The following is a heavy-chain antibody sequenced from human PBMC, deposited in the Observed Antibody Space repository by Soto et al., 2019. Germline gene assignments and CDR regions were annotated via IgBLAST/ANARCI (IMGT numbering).Heavy chain of an antibody. Sequence: GASVKVSCKASGSTFTSYGISWVRQAPGQGLEWMGWISAYNGNTNYAQKLQGRVTMTTDTSTSTAYMELRSLRSDDTAVYYCARDPDIVVVPAAPWFDPWGQGTLVTVSS. CDR1: GSTFTSYG. CDR3: ARDPDIVVVPAAPWFDP. CDR2: ISAYNGNT. D-gene: IGHD2-2*01. V-gene: IGHV1-18*01. J-gene: IGHJ5*02.